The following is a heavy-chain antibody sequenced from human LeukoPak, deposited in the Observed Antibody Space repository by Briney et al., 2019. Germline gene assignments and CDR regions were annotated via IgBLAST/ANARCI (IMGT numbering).Heavy chain of an antibody. J-gene: IGHJ4*02. V-gene: IGHV4-61*02. CDR1: GGSISSGSYY. CDR2: IYTSGST. CDR3: ASRDYGDRGDY. D-gene: IGHD4-17*01. Sequence: MPSETLSLTCTVSGGSISSGSYYWSWIRQPAGKGLEWIGRIYTSGSTNYNPSLKSRVTISVDTSKNQFSLKLSSVTAADTAVYYCASRDYGDRGDYWGQGTLVTVSS.